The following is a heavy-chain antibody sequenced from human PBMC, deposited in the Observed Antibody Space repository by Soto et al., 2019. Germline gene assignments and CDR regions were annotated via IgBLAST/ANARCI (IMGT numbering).Heavy chain of an antibody. V-gene: IGHV3-66*01. CDR2: VFVGGGT. D-gene: IGHD1-26*01. Sequence: GGSLRLSCAASGFLVTRQYMSWVRQAPGKGLEWLSVVFVGGGTNYADSVKGRFIMSRDTSKNMLYLQMNSLRLEDTAIYYCVKDPWDYWGQGALVTVSS. CDR1: GFLVTRQY. J-gene: IGHJ4*02. CDR3: VKDPWDY.